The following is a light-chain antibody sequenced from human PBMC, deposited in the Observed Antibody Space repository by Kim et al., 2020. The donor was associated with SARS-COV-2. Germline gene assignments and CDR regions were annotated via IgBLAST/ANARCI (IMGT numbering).Light chain of an antibody. V-gene: IGKV1-5*03. CDR2: EAS. Sequence: DIQMTQSLSTLSVSVGDRVTITCRASQSIGTWLAWYQQKPGKAPRLLIYEASNLDSGVPSRFSGSGSGTEFTLTISSLQTDDFATYYCQQYNRSPGLTFGGGTKVDIK. CDR3: QQYNRSPGLT. CDR1: QSIGTW. J-gene: IGKJ4*01.